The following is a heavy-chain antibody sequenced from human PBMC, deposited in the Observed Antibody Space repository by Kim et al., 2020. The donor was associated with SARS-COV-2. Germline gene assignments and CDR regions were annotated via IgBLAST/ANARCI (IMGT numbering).Heavy chain of an antibody. CDR1: GFTVSSNY. CDR3: ARRSYGSGSYG. CDR2: IYSGGST. Sequence: GGSLRLSCAASGFTVSSNYMSWVRQAPGKGLEWVSVIYSGGSTYYADSVKGRFTISRDNSKNTLYLQMNSLRAEDTAVYYCARRSYGSGSYGWGQGTLVTVSS. J-gene: IGHJ4*02. D-gene: IGHD3-10*01. V-gene: IGHV3-53*01.